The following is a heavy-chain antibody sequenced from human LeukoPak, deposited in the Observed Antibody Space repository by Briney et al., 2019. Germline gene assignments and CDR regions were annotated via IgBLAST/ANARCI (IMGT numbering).Heavy chain of an antibody. Sequence: GSLRLSCAASGFSLRSSEMNWVRQAPGKGPEWVAHINSADNVEYYTDSVRGRFTMSRDNAKKTLFLQMNTLRAEDTAVYYCARDAISSTYYYGSGRPLEGFDYWGQGTLVTVSS. CDR3: ARDAISSTYYYGSGRPLEGFDY. CDR1: GFSLRSSE. V-gene: IGHV3-48*03. D-gene: IGHD3-10*01. CDR2: INSADNVE. J-gene: IGHJ4*02.